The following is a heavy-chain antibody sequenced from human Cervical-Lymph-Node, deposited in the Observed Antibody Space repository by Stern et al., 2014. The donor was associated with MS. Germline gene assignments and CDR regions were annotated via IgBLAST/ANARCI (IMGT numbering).Heavy chain of an antibody. D-gene: IGHD6-13*01. J-gene: IGHJ6*02. CDR3: ARDNPSAAAGTPYYYYYGMDV. V-gene: IGHV3-21*01. CDR2: ISSSSSYI. Sequence: EVQLVESGGGLVKPGGSLRLSCAASGFTFSSYSMNWVRQAPGKGLEWVSSISSSSSYIYYADSVKGRFTISRDNAKNSLDLQMNSLRAEDTAVYYCARDNPSAAAGTPYYYYYGMDVWGQGTTVTVSS. CDR1: GFTFSSYS.